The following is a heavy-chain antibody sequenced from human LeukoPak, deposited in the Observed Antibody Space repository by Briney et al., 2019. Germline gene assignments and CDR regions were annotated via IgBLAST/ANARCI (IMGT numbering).Heavy chain of an antibody. CDR3: ARDSSMKRGHFRVWWFDP. D-gene: IGHD2/OR15-2a*01. CDR1: GFTFSSYA. CDR2: ISYDGSNK. V-gene: IGHV3-30-3*01. J-gene: IGHJ5*02. Sequence: PGGSLRLSCAASGFTFSSYAMHWVRQAPGKGLEWVAVISYDGSNKYYADSVKGRFTISRDNSKNTLYLQMNSLRAEDTAVYYCARDSSMKRGHFRVWWFDPWGQGTLVTVSS.